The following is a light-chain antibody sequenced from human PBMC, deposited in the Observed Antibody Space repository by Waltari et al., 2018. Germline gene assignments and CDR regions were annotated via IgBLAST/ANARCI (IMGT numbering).Light chain of an antibody. CDR1: SGHSSNV. CDR3: QTGGHGTWV. J-gene: IGLJ3*02. V-gene: IGLV4-69*01. CDR2: VNSDGSH. Sequence: QLVLTQSPSASASLGASVKLTCTLSSGHSSNVIAWHQQQPLKGPRYLMKVNSDGSHRKGDDIPDRFAGSSAGAERYLTISSLQSEDEADYYCQTGGHGTWVVGGGTKLTVL.